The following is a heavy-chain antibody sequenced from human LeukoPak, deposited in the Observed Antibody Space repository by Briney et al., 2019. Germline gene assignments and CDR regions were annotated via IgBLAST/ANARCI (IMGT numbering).Heavy chain of an antibody. CDR1: GYTFTSYD. V-gene: IGHV1-8*01. D-gene: IGHD3-9*01. Sequence: ASVKVSCKASGYTFTSYDINWVRQATGQGLEWMGWMNPNSGNTGYAQKFQGRVTMTRDTSETTAYKELTSLRSEDTAVYYCARNPLQFFDWLLSGVDALDFWGQGTLVIVSS. CDR2: MNPNSGNT. CDR3: ARNPLQFFDWLLSGVDALDF. J-gene: IGHJ3*01.